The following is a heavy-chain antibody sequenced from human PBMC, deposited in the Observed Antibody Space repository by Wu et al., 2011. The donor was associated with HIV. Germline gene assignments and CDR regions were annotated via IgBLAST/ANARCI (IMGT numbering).Heavy chain of an antibody. V-gene: IGHV1-69*05. J-gene: IGHJ4*02. CDR3: ARGREDYYASRDHSPLDS. CDR2: ITPIFGTV. CDR1: GGTFSNYA. Sequence: QVQLVQSGAEVKKPGSSVKVSCKASGGTFSNYAISWVRQAPGQGLEWMGGITPIFGTVNYAQKFQGRVRITPDESTSTVYMEVRSLRSEDTAIYYRARGREDYYASRDHSPLDSWGQGTRVSVSS. D-gene: IGHD2-8*01.